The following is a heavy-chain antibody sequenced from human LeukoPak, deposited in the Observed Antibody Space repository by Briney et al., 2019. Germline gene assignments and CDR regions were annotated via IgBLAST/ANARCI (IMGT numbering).Heavy chain of an antibody. CDR1: GFTFSDYY. Sequence: GGSLRLSCAASGFTFSDYYMSWIRQAPGKGLEWASYISSSGSTIYYADSVKGRFTISRDNAKNSLYLQMNSLRAEDTAVYYCARETYYYDSSGYYRVYYFDYWGQGTLVTVSS. V-gene: IGHV3-11*01. J-gene: IGHJ4*02. CDR2: ISSSGSTI. CDR3: ARETYYYDSSGYYRVYYFDY. D-gene: IGHD3-22*01.